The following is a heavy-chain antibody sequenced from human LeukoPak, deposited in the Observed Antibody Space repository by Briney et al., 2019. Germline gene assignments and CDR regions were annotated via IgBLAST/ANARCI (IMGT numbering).Heavy chain of an antibody. CDR1: GFTFSSFG. Sequence: GRSLRLSCAASGFTFSSFGMHWVRQAPGKGLEWVAVISYGEANKYYADSVKGRFTISRDNSNNTLYLQMNTLRPEDTAVYYCARRPAQYFDSWGQGTLVTVSS. CDR3: ARRPAQYFDS. CDR2: ISYGEANK. J-gene: IGHJ4*02. V-gene: IGHV3-30*03.